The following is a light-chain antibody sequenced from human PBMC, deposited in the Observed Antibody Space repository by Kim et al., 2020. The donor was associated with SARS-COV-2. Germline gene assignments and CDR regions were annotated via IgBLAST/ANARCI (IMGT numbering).Light chain of an antibody. V-gene: IGKV3-20*01. CDR1: QSVSSTY. Sequence: LSPGERATPSCRASQSVSSTYLAWYQQKPGQAPRLLIYGASSRAAGIPDRFSGSGSGTDFTLTISRLEPEDFAVYYCQQYGTSPRTFGQGTKVEIK. CDR3: QQYGTSPRT. CDR2: GAS. J-gene: IGKJ1*01.